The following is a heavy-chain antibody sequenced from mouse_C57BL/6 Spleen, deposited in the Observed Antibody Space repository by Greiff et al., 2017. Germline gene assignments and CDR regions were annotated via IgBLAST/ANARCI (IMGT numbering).Heavy chain of an antibody. Sequence: EVKVVESGGDLVKPGGSLKLSCAASGFTFSSYGMSWVRQTPDKRLEWVATISSGGSYTYYPDSVKGRFTISRDNAKNTLYLQMSSLKSEDTAMYYCAREKGYDGYYVGYYAMDYWGQGTSVTVSS. D-gene: IGHD2-3*01. J-gene: IGHJ4*01. CDR3: AREKGYDGYYVGYYAMDY. CDR2: ISSGGSYT. V-gene: IGHV5-6*01. CDR1: GFTFSSYG.